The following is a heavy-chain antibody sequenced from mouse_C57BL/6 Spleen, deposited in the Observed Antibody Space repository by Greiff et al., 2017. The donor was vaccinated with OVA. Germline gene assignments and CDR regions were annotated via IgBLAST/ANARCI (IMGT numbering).Heavy chain of an antibody. J-gene: IGHJ3*01. V-gene: IGHV5-4*01. D-gene: IGHD3-2*01. CDR2: ISDGGSYT. Sequence: EVQLVESGGGLVKPGGSLKLSYAASGFTFSSYAMSWVRQTPEKRLEWVATISDGGSYTYYPDDVKGRFTISRDNAKNNLYLQMSHLKSEDTAMYCCAREETVRGFAYWGQGTLVTDSA. CDR3: AREETVRGFAY. CDR1: GFTFSSYA.